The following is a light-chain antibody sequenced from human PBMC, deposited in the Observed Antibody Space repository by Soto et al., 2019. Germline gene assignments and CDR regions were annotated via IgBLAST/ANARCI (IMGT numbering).Light chain of an antibody. CDR3: SSYTSGRSHYV. Sequence: QSALTQPASVSGSPGQSITISCTGTSSDVGAYYSVSWYQHHPGKAPKLIIYGVTNRPSGVSNRFSGSKSGNTASLTISGLQVEDEADYHCSSYTSGRSHYVFGTGTKLTVL. CDR2: GVT. V-gene: IGLV2-14*01. CDR1: SSDVGAYYS. J-gene: IGLJ1*01.